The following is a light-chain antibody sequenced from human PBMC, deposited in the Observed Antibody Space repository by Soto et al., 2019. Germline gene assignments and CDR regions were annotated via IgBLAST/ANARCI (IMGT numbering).Light chain of an antibody. Sequence: DIQMTQSPSSLPASVGDRVTLTCRASQSISTYLNWYQQKPGKAPKLLIYAASSLQSGVPSRLSGSGSGKDFPLTISSLQPEDFATYYCQQSYTIPYAFGQGTKLEIK. J-gene: IGKJ2*01. CDR3: QQSYTIPYA. V-gene: IGKV1-39*01. CDR1: QSISTY. CDR2: AAS.